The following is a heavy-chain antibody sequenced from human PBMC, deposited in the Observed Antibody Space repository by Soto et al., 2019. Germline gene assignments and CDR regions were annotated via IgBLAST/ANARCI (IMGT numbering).Heavy chain of an antibody. CDR2: TYYKSKWNN. J-gene: IGHJ6*02. V-gene: IGHV6-1*01. CDR3: TGITWYRGMDV. CDR1: GDSVSSNSAG. Sequence: SQTLSLTCVISGDSVSSNSAGWNWIRQSPSRGLEWLGRTYYKSKWNNDYALSVKSRITINPDTSKNQFSLHLYSVTPEDTAVYYCTGITWYRGMDVWGQGTPVTVSS. D-gene: IGHD3-10*01.